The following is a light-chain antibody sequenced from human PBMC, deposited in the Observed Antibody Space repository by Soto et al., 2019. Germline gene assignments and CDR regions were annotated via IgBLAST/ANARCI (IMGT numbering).Light chain of an antibody. CDR2: GAS. Sequence: IVMTQSPATLSVSPGERATLSCRASQSVSSTLAWYQQKPGQAPRLLIYGASTRATGIPARFSGSGSGTEFTLIISSLQAEDFAVYYCQQYGNWPRTFGQGTKVDI. CDR3: QQYGNWPRT. CDR1: QSVSST. V-gene: IGKV3-15*01. J-gene: IGKJ1*01.